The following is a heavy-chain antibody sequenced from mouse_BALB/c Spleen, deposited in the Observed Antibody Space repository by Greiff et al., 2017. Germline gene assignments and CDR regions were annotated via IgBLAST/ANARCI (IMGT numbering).Heavy chain of an antibody. Sequence: EVQGVESGAELVRPGALVKLSCKASGFNIKDYYMHWVKQRPEQGLEWIGWIDPENGNTIYDPKFQGKASITADTSSNTAYLQLSSLTSEDTAVYYCACYYGSSLDYWGQGTTLTVSS. CDR3: ACYYGSSLDY. D-gene: IGHD1-1*01. V-gene: IGHV14-1*02. CDR2: IDPENGNT. J-gene: IGHJ2*01. CDR1: GFNIKDYY.